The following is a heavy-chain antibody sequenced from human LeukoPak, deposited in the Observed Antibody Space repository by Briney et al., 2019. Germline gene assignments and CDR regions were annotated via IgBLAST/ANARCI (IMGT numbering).Heavy chain of an antibody. V-gene: IGHV1-69*04. CDR3: ARDGLFRGYDSSGYYSSY. D-gene: IGHD3-22*01. J-gene: IGHJ4*02. Sequence: SVKVSCKASVGTCSSYAISWVRQAPGQGLEWMGRIIPIFGIANYAQKFQGRVTITADKSTSTAYMELSSLRSEDTAVYYCARDGLFRGYDSSGYYSSYWGQGTLVTVSS. CDR1: VGTCSSYA. CDR2: IIPIFGIA.